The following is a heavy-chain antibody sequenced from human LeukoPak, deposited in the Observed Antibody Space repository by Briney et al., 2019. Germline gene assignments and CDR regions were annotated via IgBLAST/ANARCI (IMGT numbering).Heavy chain of an antibody. V-gene: IGHV3-11*01. Sequence: RGSLRLSCAASGFTFSDYYMSWIRQAPGKGLEWVSYISSSGSTIYYADSVKGRFTISRDNAKNSLYLQMNSLRAEDTAVYYCARDRVAVAAPYNWFDPWGQGTLVTVSS. D-gene: IGHD6-19*01. CDR1: GFTFSDYY. J-gene: IGHJ5*02. CDR2: ISSSGSTI. CDR3: ARDRVAVAAPYNWFDP.